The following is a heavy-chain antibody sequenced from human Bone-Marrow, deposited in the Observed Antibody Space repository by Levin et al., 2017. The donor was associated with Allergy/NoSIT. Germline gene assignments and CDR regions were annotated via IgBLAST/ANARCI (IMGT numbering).Heavy chain of an antibody. CDR1: GGTFPNYA. D-gene: IGHD6-19*01. CDR2: IIPAFGTP. V-gene: IGHV1-69*13. J-gene: IGHJ4*02. CDR3: ARERGLIAVAGIFDY. Sequence: SVKVSCKSSGGTFPNYAISWVRLAPGQGPEWMGAIIPAFGTPNYAHNFQDRVTITADESTSTVYMELNTLRSEDTAVYYCARERGLIAVAGIFDYWGQGTLVTVSS.